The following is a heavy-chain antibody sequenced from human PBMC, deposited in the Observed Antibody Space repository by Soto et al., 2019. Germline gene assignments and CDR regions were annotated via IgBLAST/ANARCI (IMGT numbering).Heavy chain of an antibody. CDR1: GGSFSPNY. J-gene: IGHJ6*02. CDR2: IYYGGTT. V-gene: IGHV4-59*08. Sequence: SETLSLTCTVSGGSFSPNYWAWIRQPPGKGLEWIGYIYYGGTTSYNPSLKSRVTITLETSKSQFSLRLTSVTAADTAVYYCARHNYDSSGYYWSGYYGVDVWGQGTTVT. D-gene: IGHD3-22*01. CDR3: ARHNYDSSGYYWSGYYGVDV.